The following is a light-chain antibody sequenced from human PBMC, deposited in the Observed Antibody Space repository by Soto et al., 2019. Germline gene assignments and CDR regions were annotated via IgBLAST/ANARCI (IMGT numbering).Light chain of an antibody. CDR3: QQHSNWPPPMYS. J-gene: IGKJ2*01. CDR2: DAS. CDR1: QSVSSY. Sequence: EIVLTQSPATLSLSPGERATLSSRASQSVSSYLAWYQQNPGRAPRLLIYDASNSATGIPARCSGSGSGSHFTLAKRGLGPEDCVVQYWQQHSNWPPPMYSCGQGTKLEIK. V-gene: IGKV3-11*02.